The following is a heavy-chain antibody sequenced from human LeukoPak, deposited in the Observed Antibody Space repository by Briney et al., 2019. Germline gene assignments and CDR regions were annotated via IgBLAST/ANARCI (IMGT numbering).Heavy chain of an antibody. CDR3: ATSVGTTGTT. V-gene: IGHV4-34*01. D-gene: IGHD1-1*01. J-gene: IGHJ4*02. CDR1: GGSFSGYY. CDR2: INHSGST. Sequence: SETLSLTCAVYGGSFSGYYWSWIRQPPGKGLEWIGEINHSGSTNYNPSLKSRVTISVDTSKNQFSLKLSSVTAADTAVYYCATSVGTTGTTWGQGTLVIVSS.